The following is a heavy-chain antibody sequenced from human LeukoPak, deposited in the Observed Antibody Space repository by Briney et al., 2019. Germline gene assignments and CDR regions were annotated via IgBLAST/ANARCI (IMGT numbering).Heavy chain of an antibody. J-gene: IGHJ6*03. D-gene: IGHD6-13*01. CDR2: INHSGST. Sequence: SETLSLTCAVYGGSFSGYYWSWIRQPPGKGLEWIGEINHSGSTNYNPSLKSRVTISVDTSKNQFSLKLSSVTAADTAVYYCARIYSSWYKNYYYYMDVWGKGTTVTISS. CDR1: GGSFSGYY. V-gene: IGHV4-34*01. CDR3: ARIYSSWYKNYYYYMDV.